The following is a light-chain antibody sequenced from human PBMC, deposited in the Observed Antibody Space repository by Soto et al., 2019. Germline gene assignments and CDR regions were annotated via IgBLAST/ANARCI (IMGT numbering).Light chain of an antibody. CDR3: GTWEGSLAAIYV. Sequence: QSVLTQPASVSAAPGQKVTISCAGSISNIGNNYVSWYQQLPVTAPKLLIYDNNKRPSGIPDRFSDSKSGTSATLGITGLQPGDEADYYCGTWEGSLAAIYVFGSGTKVTVL. CDR1: ISNIGNNY. CDR2: DNN. V-gene: IGLV1-51*01. J-gene: IGLJ1*01.